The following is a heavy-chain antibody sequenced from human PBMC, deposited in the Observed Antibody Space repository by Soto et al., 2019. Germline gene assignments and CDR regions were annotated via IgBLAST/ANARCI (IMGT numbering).Heavy chain of an antibody. D-gene: IGHD4-17*01. CDR1: GGSFSGYY. CDR3: ARHIRLLLDAFDI. CDR2: INHSGST. Sequence: SETLSLTCAVYGGSFSGYYWSWIRQPPGKGLEWIGEINHSGSTNYNPSLKSRVTISADKSISTAYLQWSSLKASDTAMYYCARHIRLLLDAFDIWGQGTMVTVSS. J-gene: IGHJ3*02. V-gene: IGHV4-34*01.